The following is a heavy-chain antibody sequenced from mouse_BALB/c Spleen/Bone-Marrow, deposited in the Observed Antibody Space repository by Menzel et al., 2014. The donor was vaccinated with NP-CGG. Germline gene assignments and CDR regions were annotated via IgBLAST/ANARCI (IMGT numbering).Heavy chain of an antibody. CDR3: ARRWFPYAMDY. CDR2: INPYNDGT. Sequence: VQLKHSGPELVKPGASVKMSCKASGYTFTSYIMHWVKQKPGQGLEWIGYINPYNDGTKYNEKFKGKATLTSDKSSSTAYMELSSLTSEDSALYYCARRWFPYAMDYWGQGTSVTVSS. V-gene: IGHV1-14*01. D-gene: IGHD2-3*01. CDR1: GYTFTSYI. J-gene: IGHJ4*01.